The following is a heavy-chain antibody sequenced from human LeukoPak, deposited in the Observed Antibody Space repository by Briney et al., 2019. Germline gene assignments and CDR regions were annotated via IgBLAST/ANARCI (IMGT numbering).Heavy chain of an antibody. CDR1: GFTFSSYV. D-gene: IGHD6-13*01. CDR3: ARGYTSTWLFDY. Sequence: PGGSLRLSCAASGFTFSSYVMHWVRQAPGKGLEWVAVISYDGTNKYHADSVKGRFTISRDNSKNTLYLQMNSLRAEDTSIYYCARGYTSTWLFDYWGQGILVTVSS. V-gene: IGHV3-30*03. CDR2: ISYDGTNK. J-gene: IGHJ4*02.